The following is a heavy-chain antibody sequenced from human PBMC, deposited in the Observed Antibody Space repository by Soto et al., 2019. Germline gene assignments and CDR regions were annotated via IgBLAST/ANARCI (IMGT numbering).Heavy chain of an antibody. CDR2: IIPILGIA. V-gene: IGHV1-69*04. CDR1: GYSFTSHY. Sequence: KVSCKAIGYSFTSHYMHWVRQAPGQGLEWMGRIIPILGIANYAQKFQGRVTITADKSTSTAYMELSSLRSEDTAVYYCARGLNYYDSSGGDAFDIWGQGTMVTVSS. J-gene: IGHJ3*02. D-gene: IGHD3-22*01. CDR3: ARGLNYYDSSGGDAFDI.